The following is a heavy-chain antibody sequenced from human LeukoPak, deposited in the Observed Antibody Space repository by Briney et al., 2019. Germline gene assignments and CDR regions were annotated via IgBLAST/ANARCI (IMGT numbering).Heavy chain of an antibody. J-gene: IGHJ4*02. CDR3: ASFSPTTVTFDY. CDR1: GYTFSSYG. D-gene: IGHD1-1*01. CDR2: IRGDNGNT. V-gene: IGHV1-18*01. Sequence: ASVKVSCKTSGYTFSSYGISWVRQAPGQGLEWVGWIRGDNGNTNYAQKFQGRVTMSTDTSTSTAYMELRSLGSDETAVYHCASFSPTTVTFDYWGQGTLVTVSS.